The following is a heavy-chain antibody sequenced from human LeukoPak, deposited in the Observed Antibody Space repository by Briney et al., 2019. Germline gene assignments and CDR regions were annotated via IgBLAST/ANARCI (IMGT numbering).Heavy chain of an antibody. CDR2: IYYSGST. J-gene: IGHJ4*02. CDR3: ARVSGGTYYFDY. CDR1: GGSISSGGYY. V-gene: IGHV4-31*03. Sequence: SETLTLTCTVSGGSISSGGYYWSWIRQHPGKGLEWIGYIYYSGSTYYNPSLKSRVTISVDTSKNQFSLKLSSVTAADTAAYYCARVSGGTYYFDYWGQGTLVTVSS. D-gene: IGHD3-10*01.